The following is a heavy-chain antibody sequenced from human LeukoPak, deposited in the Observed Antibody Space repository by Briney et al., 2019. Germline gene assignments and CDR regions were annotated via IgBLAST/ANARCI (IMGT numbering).Heavy chain of an antibody. V-gene: IGHV3-9*01. CDR2: ISWNSGSI. D-gene: IGHD3-16*02. CDR3: AKSSGVILDYYYGMDV. J-gene: IGHJ6*02. CDR1: GFTFDDYA. Sequence: PGGSLRLSCAASGFTFDDYAMHWVRQAPGKGLEWVSGISWNSGSIGYADSVKGRFTIPRDNAKNSLYLQMNSLRAEDTALYYCAKSSGVILDYYYGMDVWGQGTTVTVSS.